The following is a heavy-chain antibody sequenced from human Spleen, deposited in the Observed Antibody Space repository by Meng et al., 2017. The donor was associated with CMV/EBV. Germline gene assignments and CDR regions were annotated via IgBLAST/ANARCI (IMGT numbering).Heavy chain of an antibody. D-gene: IGHD3-16*01. CDR3: TIGNNNAYYH. V-gene: IGHV3-49*04. Sequence: GESLKISCTTSGFTFGDYDMSWVRQAPGKGLEWVGFIRRKAYGGTTDYAASVKGRFTISRDDSKSIAYLQMNSLKTEDTAVYYCTIGNNNAYYHWGQGTLVTVS. CDR2: IRRKAYGGTT. CDR1: GFTFGDYD. J-gene: IGHJ4*02.